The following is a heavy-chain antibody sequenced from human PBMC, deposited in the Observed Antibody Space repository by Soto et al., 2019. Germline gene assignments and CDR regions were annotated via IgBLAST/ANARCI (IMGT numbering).Heavy chain of an antibody. Sequence: GGSLRLSCAAPAFTFSSYSMHWVRQAPGKGLEWVAVIWYDGSNKYYADSVKGRFTISRDNSKNTLYLQLNSLGAEDTAVYYCAKDKPAAASQWLVPIWGRGTLVTVSS. CDR3: AKDKPAAASQWLVPI. V-gene: IGHV3-33*06. CDR2: IWYDGSNK. CDR1: AFTFSSYS. J-gene: IGHJ4*02. D-gene: IGHD6-19*01.